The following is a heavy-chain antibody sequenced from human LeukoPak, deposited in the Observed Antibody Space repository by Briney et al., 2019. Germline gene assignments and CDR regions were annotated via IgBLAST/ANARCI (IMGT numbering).Heavy chain of an antibody. D-gene: IGHD6-13*01. CDR3: ARGAYSSSWLNFDY. CDR2: INSISSAT. CDR1: GFSFGSYS. V-gene: IGHV3-48*01. J-gene: IGHJ4*02. Sequence: GGSLRLSCGTSGFSFGSYSMNWVRQAPGKGLEWIAYINSISSATYYADSVKGRFTISRDNAKNSLYLQMNSLRAADTAVYYCARGAYSSSWLNFDYWGQGTLVTVSS.